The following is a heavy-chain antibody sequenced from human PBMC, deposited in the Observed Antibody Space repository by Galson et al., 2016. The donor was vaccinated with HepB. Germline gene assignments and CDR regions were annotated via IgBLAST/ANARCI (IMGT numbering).Heavy chain of an antibody. CDR2: IYYSGST. Sequence: SETLSLTCNVSGASISYYYWSWIRQPPGQALEWIGYIYYSGSTKYNPSLKSRVPISIDTSKKHFSLRLSSMTSADTAVYYCAREVGGFFYGSGTYASYGMDVWGQGTTVTVSS. J-gene: IGHJ6*02. D-gene: IGHD3-10*01. V-gene: IGHV4-59*01. CDR3: AREVGGFFYGSGTYASYGMDV. CDR1: GASISYYY.